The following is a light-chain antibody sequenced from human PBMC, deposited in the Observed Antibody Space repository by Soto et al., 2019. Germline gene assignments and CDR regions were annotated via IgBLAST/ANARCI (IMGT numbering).Light chain of an antibody. V-gene: IGLV1-40*01. Sequence: QSVLTQPPSVSGAPGQRVTISCTGSSSNNGAGYDVHWYQQLPGTAPKLLIYGNSNRPSGVPDRFSGSKSGTSASLAITGLQAEDEADYYCQSYDSSLSGSWVFGGGTKPTVL. CDR1: SSNNGAGYD. CDR3: QSYDSSLSGSWV. CDR2: GNS. J-gene: IGLJ2*01.